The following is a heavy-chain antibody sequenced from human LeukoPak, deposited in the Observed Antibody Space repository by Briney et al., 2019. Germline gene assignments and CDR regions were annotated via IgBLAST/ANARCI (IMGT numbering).Heavy chain of an antibody. CDR1: GGSISSSSYY. CDR3: AREMVGATISHDAFDI. V-gene: IGHV4-39*07. D-gene: IGHD1-26*01. CDR2: IYYSGST. J-gene: IGHJ3*02. Sequence: PSETLSLTCTVSGGSISSSSYYWGWIRQPPGKGLEWIGSIYYSGSTYYNPSLKSRVTISVDTSKNQFSLKLSSVTAADTAVYYCAREMVGATISHDAFDIWGQGTMVTVSS.